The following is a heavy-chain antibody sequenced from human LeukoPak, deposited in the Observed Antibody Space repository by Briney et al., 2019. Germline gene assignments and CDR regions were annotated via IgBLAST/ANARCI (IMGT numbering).Heavy chain of an antibody. CDR3: ARDYGDHYYYYMDV. CDR2: ISSSGSTI. Sequence: GGSLRPSCAASGFTFSSYEMNWVRQAPGKGLEWVSYISSSGSTIYYADSVKGRFTISRDNAKNSLYLQMNSLRAEDTAVYYCARDYGDHYYYYMDVWGKGTTVTVSS. V-gene: IGHV3-48*03. J-gene: IGHJ6*03. CDR1: GFTFSSYE. D-gene: IGHD4-17*01.